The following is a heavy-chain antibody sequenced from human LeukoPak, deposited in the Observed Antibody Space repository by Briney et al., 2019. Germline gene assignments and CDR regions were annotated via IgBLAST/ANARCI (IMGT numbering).Heavy chain of an antibody. J-gene: IGHJ6*01. CDR1: GFTFSSHR. CDR2: ISSSNSYI. Sequence: GGSLRLSCAASGFTFSSHRMSWVRQAPGKGLEWVSYISSSNSYIYYADSVKGRFTISSDKAKNQLYLQMNSLRAEDTAVYYCGRIRAIAVAGIPSYGMDVWGQGTTVTVSS. CDR3: GRIRAIAVAGIPSYGMDV. V-gene: IGHV3-21*01. D-gene: IGHD6-19*01.